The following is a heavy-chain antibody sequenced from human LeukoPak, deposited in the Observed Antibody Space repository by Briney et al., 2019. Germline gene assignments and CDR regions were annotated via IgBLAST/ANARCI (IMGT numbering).Heavy chain of an antibody. CDR3: ARHYSYVWGSYRSDGAFDI. V-gene: IGHV5-51*01. CDR1: GYSFNTYW. CDR2: IYPGDSDT. J-gene: IGHJ3*02. Sequence: SGESLKISCKGSGYSFNTYWIGWVRQMPGKGLEWMGIIYPGDSDTRYSPSFQGQVTISADKSISTAYLQWSSLKASDTAMYYCARHYSYVWGSYRSDGAFDIWGQGTMVTVSS. D-gene: IGHD3-16*02.